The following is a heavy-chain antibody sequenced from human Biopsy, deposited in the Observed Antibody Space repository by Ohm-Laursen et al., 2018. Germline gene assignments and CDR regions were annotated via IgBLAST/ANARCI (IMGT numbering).Heavy chain of an antibody. Sequence: SQTLSLTCTVSGDSINNYYWSWIRQPAGKGLEWIGRIYTSGSHNYNLSLESRVTMSVDTSKNQFSLNLRSMTAADTAVYYCARGTGRYYVYGAFDIWGQETVFTVS. V-gene: IGHV4-4*07. CDR1: GDSINNYY. D-gene: IGHD1-26*01. J-gene: IGHJ3*02. CDR2: IYTSGSH. CDR3: ARGTGRYYVYGAFDI.